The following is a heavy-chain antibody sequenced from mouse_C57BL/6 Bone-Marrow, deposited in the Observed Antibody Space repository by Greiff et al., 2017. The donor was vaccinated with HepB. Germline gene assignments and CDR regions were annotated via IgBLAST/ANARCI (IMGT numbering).Heavy chain of an antibody. V-gene: IGHV1-52*01. CDR1: GYTFTSYW. Sequence: QVQLQQPGAELVRPGSSVKLSCKASGYTFTSYWMHWVKQRPIQGLEWIGNIDPSDSETHYNQKFKEKATLTVDKSSSTAYMQLSSLTSEDSAVYYCARLYGSSYDWFAYWGQGTLVTVSA. CDR3: ARLYGSSYDWFAY. J-gene: IGHJ3*01. D-gene: IGHD1-1*01. CDR2: IDPSDSET.